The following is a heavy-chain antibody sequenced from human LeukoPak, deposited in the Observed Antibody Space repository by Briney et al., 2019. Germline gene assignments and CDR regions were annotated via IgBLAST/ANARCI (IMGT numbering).Heavy chain of an antibody. J-gene: IGHJ5*02. D-gene: IGHD3-10*01. CDR2: IYPGDSNI. CDR3: ARSSYSYYNTPFDCFDP. Sequence: GESLKISCKGSGYNFATYWIAWVRQMPGRGLKWMGIIYPGDSNIKYSPSFQGLVTISADKSISTAYLQWSSLKASDTAVYYCARSSYSYYNTPFDCFDPWGQGTLVTVSS. CDR1: GYNFATYW. V-gene: IGHV5-51*01.